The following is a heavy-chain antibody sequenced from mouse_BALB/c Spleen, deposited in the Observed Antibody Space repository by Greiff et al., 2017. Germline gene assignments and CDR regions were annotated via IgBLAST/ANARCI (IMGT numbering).Heavy chain of an antibody. D-gene: IGHD1-1*01. J-gene: IGHJ2*01. CDR2: ISSGGST. CDR3: ARVRDYYGSSSFDY. Sequence: EVNLVESGGGLVKPGGSLKLSCAASGFTFSSYAMSWVRQTPEKRLEWVATISSGGSTYYPDSGKSRFTISRDNARNILYLQMISLRSEYTAMYDCARVRDYYGSSSFDYWGQGTTLTVSA. CDR1: GFTFSSYA. V-gene: IGHV5-6-5*01.